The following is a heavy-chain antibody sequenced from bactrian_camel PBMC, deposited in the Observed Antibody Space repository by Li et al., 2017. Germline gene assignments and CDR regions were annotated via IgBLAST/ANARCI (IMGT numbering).Heavy chain of an antibody. D-gene: IGHD7*01. V-gene: IGHV3S6*01. J-gene: IGHJ4*01. CDR2: LFSDGRKT. CDR3: AAQRGGYYGTYAFDY. Sequence: QLVESGGGLVQPGGSLRLSCAASGFTFSHYDMSWVRQGPGKGLEWVSGLFSDGRKTYYADSVKGRFTISRDNAKNTLDLQMNSLKPEDTAVYYCAAQRGGYYGTYAFDYWGQGTQVTVS. CDR1: GFTFSHYD.